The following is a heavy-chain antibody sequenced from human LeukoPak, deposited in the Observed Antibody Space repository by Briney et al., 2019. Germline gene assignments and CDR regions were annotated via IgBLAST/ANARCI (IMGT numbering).Heavy chain of an antibody. D-gene: IGHD7-27*01. V-gene: IGHV4-34*01. CDR1: GGSFSGYY. Sequence: PSETLSLTCAVYGGSFSGYYWSWIRQPPGKGLEWIGEINHSGSTNYNPSLKSRVTISVDTSKNQFSLKLSSVTAADAAVYYCARRDLTGVDYWGQGTLVTVSS. CDR2: INHSGST. J-gene: IGHJ4*02. CDR3: ARRDLTGVDY.